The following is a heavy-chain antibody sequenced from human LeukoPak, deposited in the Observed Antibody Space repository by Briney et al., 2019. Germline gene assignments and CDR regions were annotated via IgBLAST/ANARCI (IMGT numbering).Heavy chain of an antibody. Sequence: SGTLSLTCAVSGGSICSSNWWSWVRQPPGKGLEWIGEICHSGSTNYNPSLKSRVTISVDKSKNQFSLKLSSVTAADTAVYYCARSQGLLWFGELSFPHYFDYWGQGTLVTVSS. CDR2: ICHSGST. J-gene: IGHJ4*02. CDR3: ARSQGLLWFGELSFPHYFDY. CDR1: GGSICSSNW. D-gene: IGHD3-10*01. V-gene: IGHV4-4*02.